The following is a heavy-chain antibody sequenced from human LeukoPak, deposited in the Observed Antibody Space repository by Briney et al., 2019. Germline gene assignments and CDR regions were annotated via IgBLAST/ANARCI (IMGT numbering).Heavy chain of an antibody. CDR1: GYTFTSYA. V-gene: IGHV1-3*01. J-gene: IGHJ4*02. D-gene: IGHD3-3*01. CDR2: INAGNGNT. CDR3: ATGYRPIFGVATPVFDY. Sequence: GASVKVSCKASGYTFTSYAMHWVRQAPGQRLEWMGWINAGNGNTKYSQKFQGRVTITRDTSASTAYMELSSLRSEDTAVYYCATGYRPIFGVATPVFDYWGQGTLVTVSS.